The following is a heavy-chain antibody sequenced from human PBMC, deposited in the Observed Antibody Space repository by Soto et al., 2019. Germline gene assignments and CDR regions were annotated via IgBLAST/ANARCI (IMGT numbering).Heavy chain of an antibody. CDR1: GFTFRNHA. CDR3: AREADPVGANDAFDI. D-gene: IGHD1-26*01. J-gene: IGHJ3*02. V-gene: IGHV3-30-3*01. CDR2: ISHDGSNK. Sequence: QVQLVESGGGVVQPGGSLRLSCAASGFTFRNHAIHWARQAPGRGLEWVALISHDGSNKHYADSVKGRFTISRDNLRNTVYLQMNSLRPDDTAVFYCAREADPVGANDAFDIWGEWRMVTVS.